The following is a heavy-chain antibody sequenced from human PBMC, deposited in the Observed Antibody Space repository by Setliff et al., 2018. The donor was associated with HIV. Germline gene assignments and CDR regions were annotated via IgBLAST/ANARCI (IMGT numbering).Heavy chain of an antibody. CDR3: ARPRRVRCRAWYWFDI. Sequence: KTSETLSLTCAASGYSINSGFSRAWIRQPPGQGPQWIGSIYQSGSIYYNPSLQSRVTISVDSSKNQFSLNLFSVTAADTAVYYCARPRRVRCRAWYWFDIWGQGSLVTVSS. V-gene: IGHV4-38-2*01. J-gene: IGHJ5*02. CDR2: IYQSGSI. CDR1: GYSINSGFS. D-gene: IGHD6-19*01.